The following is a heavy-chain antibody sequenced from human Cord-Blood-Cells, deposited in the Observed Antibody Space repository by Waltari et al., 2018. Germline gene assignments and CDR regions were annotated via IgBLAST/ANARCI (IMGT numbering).Heavy chain of an antibody. D-gene: IGHD3-22*01. CDR2: IYTSGST. CDR1: GGSISSSY. Sequence: QVQLQESGPGLVKPSETLSLTCTVSGGSISSSYWSWIRQPAGKGLEWIGRIYTSGSTNYNPSLKSRVTMSVDTSKNQFSLKLSSVTAADTAVYYCARDDYYDSSGYYYKAFDIWGQGTMVTVSS. V-gene: IGHV4-4*07. J-gene: IGHJ3*02. CDR3: ARDDYYDSSGYYYKAFDI.